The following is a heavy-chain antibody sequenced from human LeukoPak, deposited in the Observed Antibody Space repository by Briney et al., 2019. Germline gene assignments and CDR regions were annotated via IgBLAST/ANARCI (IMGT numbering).Heavy chain of an antibody. CDR2: ISYDGSNK. CDR3: ARDGYYYGSGRAFDY. V-gene: IGHV3-30*04. Sequence: PGRSLRLSCAASGFTFSSYAMHWVRQAPGKGLEWVAVISYDGSNKYYADSVKGRFTISRDNSKNTLYLQMNSLRAEDTAVYYCARDGYYYGSGRAFDYWGQGTLVTVSS. J-gene: IGHJ4*02. D-gene: IGHD3-10*01. CDR1: GFTFSSYA.